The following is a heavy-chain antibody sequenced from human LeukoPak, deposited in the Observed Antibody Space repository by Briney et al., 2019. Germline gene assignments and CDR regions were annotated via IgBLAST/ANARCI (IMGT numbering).Heavy chain of an antibody. CDR3: ARRGGAAAGCFDY. Sequence: ASVKVSCKTSGYTFTGYYMHWVRQAPGQGLEWMGWINPNSGGTNYAQKFQGRVTMTRDTSISTAYMELSRLRSEDTAVYYCARRGGAAAGCFDYWGQGTLVTVSS. CDR1: GYTFTGYY. CDR2: INPNSGGT. J-gene: IGHJ4*02. D-gene: IGHD6-13*01. V-gene: IGHV1-2*02.